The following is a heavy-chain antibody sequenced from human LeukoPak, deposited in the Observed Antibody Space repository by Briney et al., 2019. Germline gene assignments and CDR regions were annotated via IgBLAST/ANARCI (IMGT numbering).Heavy chain of an antibody. J-gene: IGHJ3*02. CDR1: GGSFSGYY. D-gene: IGHD2-21*01. CDR3: ARGPGILWWPLLGDAFDI. Sequence: HPSETLSLTCAVYGGSFSGYYWSWIRQPPGKGLEWIGEINHSGSTNYNPSLKSRVTISVDTSKNQFSLKLSTVTAADTAVYYCARGPGILWWPLLGDAFDIWGQGTMVTVSS. CDR2: INHSGST. V-gene: IGHV4-34*01.